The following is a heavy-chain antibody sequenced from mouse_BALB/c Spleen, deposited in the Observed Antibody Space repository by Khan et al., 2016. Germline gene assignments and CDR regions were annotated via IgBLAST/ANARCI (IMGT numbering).Heavy chain of an antibody. CDR2: ISYSGST. D-gene: IGHD2-10*02. CDR1: GYSITSDYA. Sequence: EVQLQESGPGLVKPSQSLSLTCTVTGYSITSDYAWNWIRQFPGNQLEWMGYISYSGSTSYNPSLKSRISITRDPSKNQFFLQLNAVTTEDTATDYCAREEYGSYAWFAYWGHGTLVTVSA. CDR3: AREEYGSYAWFAY. J-gene: IGHJ3*01. V-gene: IGHV3-2*02.